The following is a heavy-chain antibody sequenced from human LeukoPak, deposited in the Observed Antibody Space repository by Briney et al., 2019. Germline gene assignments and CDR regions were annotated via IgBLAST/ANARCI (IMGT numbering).Heavy chain of an antibody. J-gene: IGHJ4*02. CDR3: ARGAGTMVRGVPIDY. CDR1: GYTFTKYG. D-gene: IGHD3-10*01. CDR2: ISAYNGNT. V-gene: IGHV1-18*01. Sequence: GASVKVSCKASGYTFTKYGISWVRQAPGQGLEWMGWISAYNGNTNYAQKLQGRVTMTTDTSTSTAYMELRSLRSDDTAVYYCARGAGTMVRGVPIDYWGQGTLVTVSS.